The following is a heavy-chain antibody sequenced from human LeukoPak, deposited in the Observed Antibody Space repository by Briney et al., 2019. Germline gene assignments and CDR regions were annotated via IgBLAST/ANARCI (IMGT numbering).Heavy chain of an antibody. CDR1: GFTFNSYA. Sequence: VQPRGSLRLSCPASGFTFNSYAMSWVRQAPGNGLDWVSGMSWNGNNIYYADFVKGRFTISRDNSKNTLYLQMNSLRVEDTAVYHCAKGRGANYYSSDYWGKGTLVTVSS. CDR2: MSWNGNNI. CDR3: AKGRGANYYSSDY. J-gene: IGHJ4*02. D-gene: IGHD3-10*01. V-gene: IGHV3-23*01.